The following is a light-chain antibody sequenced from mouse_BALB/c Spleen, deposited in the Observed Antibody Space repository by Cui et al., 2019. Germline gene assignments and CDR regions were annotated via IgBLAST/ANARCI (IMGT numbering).Light chain of an antibody. Sequence: DIVMTQSPSSLRESAGEKVTMSCKSSQSLLNSGNQKNYLAWYQQKPGQPPKLLIYGASTRESGVPDRFTGSGSGTDFTLTISSVQAEDLAVYYCQNDHSYPYTFGGGTKLEIK. CDR2: GAS. CDR3: QNDHSYPYT. V-gene: IGKV8-28*01. CDR1: QSLLNSGNQKNY. J-gene: IGKJ2*01.